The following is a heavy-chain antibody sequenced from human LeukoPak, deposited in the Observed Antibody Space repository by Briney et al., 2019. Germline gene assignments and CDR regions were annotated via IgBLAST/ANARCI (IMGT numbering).Heavy chain of an antibody. Sequence: SVKVSCKASGGTFSSYAIIWVRQAPGQGLEWMGRIIPILGIANYAQKFQGRVTITADKFTSTAYMELSSLRSEDTAVYYCASRRGVATNYYFDYWGQGTLVTVSS. CDR2: IIPILGIA. CDR3: ASRRGVATNYYFDY. V-gene: IGHV1-69*04. D-gene: IGHD5-12*01. J-gene: IGHJ4*02. CDR1: GGTFSSYA.